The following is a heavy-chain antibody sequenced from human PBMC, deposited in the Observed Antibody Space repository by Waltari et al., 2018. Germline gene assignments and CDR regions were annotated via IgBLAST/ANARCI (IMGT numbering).Heavy chain of an antibody. V-gene: IGHV4-34*01. D-gene: IGHD1-26*01. CDR3: AGTPVGVTFLYFDY. J-gene: IGHJ4*02. CDR1: GGSFSGYY. Sequence: QVQLQQWGAGLLKPSETLSLTCAVYGGSFSGYYWSWIRQSPGKGLEWIGAINYSGSTNYNPSLKSRVTISIDTSKTQFSLELTSVTGADTAVYYCAGTPVGVTFLYFDYWGQGTLVTVSS. CDR2: INYSGST.